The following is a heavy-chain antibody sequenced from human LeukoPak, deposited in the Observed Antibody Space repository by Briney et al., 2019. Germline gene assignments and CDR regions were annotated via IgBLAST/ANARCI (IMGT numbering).Heavy chain of an antibody. CDR1: GYTFTSYG. V-gene: IGHV1-18*01. Sequence: VASVKVSCKASGYTFTSYGISWVRQAPGQGLEWMGWISAYNGNTNYAQKLQGRVTMTTDTSTNTAYMELRSLRSDDTAVYYCARDQLLWFGELSAYWGQGTLVTVSS. D-gene: IGHD3-10*01. CDR2: ISAYNGNT. J-gene: IGHJ4*02. CDR3: ARDQLLWFGELSAY.